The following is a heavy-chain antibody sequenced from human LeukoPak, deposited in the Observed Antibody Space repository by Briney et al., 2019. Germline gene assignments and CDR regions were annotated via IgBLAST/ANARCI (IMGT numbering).Heavy chain of an antibody. V-gene: IGHV3-53*01. CDR2: IYSGGST. J-gene: IGHJ6*03. CDR3: ARDLREYSGYDYDYYYYMDV. Sequence: GGSLRLSCAASGFTFSSNYMSWVRQAPGKGLEWVSVIYSGGSTYYADSVKGRFTISRDNSKNTLYLQMNSLSAEDTAVYYCARDLREYSGYDYDYYYYMDVWGKGTTVTVSS. CDR1: GFTFSSNY. D-gene: IGHD5-12*01.